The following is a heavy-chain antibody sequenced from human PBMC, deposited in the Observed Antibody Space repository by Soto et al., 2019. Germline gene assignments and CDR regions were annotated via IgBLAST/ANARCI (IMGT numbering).Heavy chain of an antibody. V-gene: IGHV3-7*01. CDR3: ARPTEYCDTSSCYVGGFDI. CDR2: IKQDGSEK. J-gene: IGHJ3*02. Sequence: EVQLVESGGGLVQPGGSLRLSCAASGFTFSSYWMSWVRQAPGKGLEWVANIKQDGSEKYYVDSVKGRFTISRDNAKNSLYLQINSLRAEDTAVYYCARPTEYCDTSSCYVGGFDIWGQGTMVTVSS. CDR1: GFTFSSYW. D-gene: IGHD2-2*01.